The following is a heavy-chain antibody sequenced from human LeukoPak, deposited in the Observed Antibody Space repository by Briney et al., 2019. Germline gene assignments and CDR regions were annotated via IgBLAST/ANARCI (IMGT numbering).Heavy chain of an antibody. J-gene: IGHJ5*01. D-gene: IGHD2-8*01. Sequence: SETLSLTCSVSGASISSGSNYWGWIRQPPGKTLEWIGSIYSSGSTYYNPSLKSRVTISVDTSKNQFSLNLSSVTAADTAMYYCARAVLATKSEHWFDSWGQGTLVTVSS. V-gene: IGHV4-39*07. CDR1: GASISSGSNY. CDR2: IYSSGST. CDR3: ARAVLATKSEHWFDS.